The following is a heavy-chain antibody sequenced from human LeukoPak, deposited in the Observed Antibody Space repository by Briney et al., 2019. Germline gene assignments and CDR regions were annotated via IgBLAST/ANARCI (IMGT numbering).Heavy chain of an antibody. CDR2: IYSCGST. D-gene: IGHD3-16*02. CDR3: ARDGAHTFGGVIVYHDY. J-gene: IGHJ4*02. CDR1: GFTVSSNY. Sequence: GGSLRLSCAASGFTVSSNYMSWVRQAPGKGLEWVSVIYSCGSTYYADSVKGRFTISRDNSKNTLYLQMNSLRSDDTAVYYCARDGAHTFGGVIVYHDYWGQGTLVTVSS. V-gene: IGHV3-53*05.